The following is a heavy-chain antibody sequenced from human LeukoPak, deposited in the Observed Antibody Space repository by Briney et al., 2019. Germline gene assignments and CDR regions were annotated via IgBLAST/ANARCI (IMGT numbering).Heavy chain of an antibody. CDR2: IEPAGSAT. D-gene: IGHD2-15*01. V-gene: IGHV3-7*01. J-gene: IGHJ5*02. Sequence: PGGSLRLSCGASGFAFSSYWMTRLRQAPGKGLEFVANIEPAGSATYYADSVKGRFTISRDNTKNLLYLQMNSLTAEDSAVYHCGRFGYVSAVDTWGQGALVTVSS. CDR3: GRFGYVSAVDT. CDR1: GFAFSSYW.